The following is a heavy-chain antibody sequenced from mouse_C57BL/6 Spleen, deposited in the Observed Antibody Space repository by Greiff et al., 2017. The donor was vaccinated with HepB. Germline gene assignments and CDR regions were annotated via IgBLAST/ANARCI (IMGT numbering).Heavy chain of an antibody. V-gene: IGHV1-5*01. CDR1: GYKFTSYW. Sequence: VQLQQSGTVLARPGASVKMSCKTSGYKFTSYWMHWVKQRPGQGLEWIGAIYPGNSDTSYNQKFKGKAKLTAATSASTAYMELSSLTNEDSAVYYCTSATTFDSFDYWGQGTTLTVSS. J-gene: IGHJ2*01. CDR2: IYPGNSDT. CDR3: TSATTFDSFDY. D-gene: IGHD1-1*01.